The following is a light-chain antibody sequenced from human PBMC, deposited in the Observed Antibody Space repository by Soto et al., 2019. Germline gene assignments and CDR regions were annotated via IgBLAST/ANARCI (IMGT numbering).Light chain of an antibody. CDR1: SSDVGSYKL. CDR2: EVS. V-gene: IGLV2-23*02. CDR3: CSYAGTSTHTV. Sequence: QSALTQPASVSGSPGQSITISCTGTSSDVGSYKLVSWYQQHPGKAPKLMISEVSKRPSGISARFSGSKSGSTASLTISGRQAEDEADYYCCSYAGTSTHTVFGGGTQLTVL. J-gene: IGLJ7*01.